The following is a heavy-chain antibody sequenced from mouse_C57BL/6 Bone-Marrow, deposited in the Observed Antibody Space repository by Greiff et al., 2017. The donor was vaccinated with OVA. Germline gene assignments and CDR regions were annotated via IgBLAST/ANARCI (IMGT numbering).Heavy chain of an antibody. CDR3: AREGDYGSSAGYYAMDY. CDR2: INPGSGGT. Sequence: VQLQQSGAELVRPGTSVKVSCKASGYAFTNYLIEWVKQRPGQGLEWIGVINPGSGGTNYNEKFKGKATLTADKSSSTAYMQLSILTSEDSAVYFCAREGDYGSSAGYYAMDYWGQGTSVTVSS. CDR1: GYAFTNYL. V-gene: IGHV1-54*01. D-gene: IGHD1-1*01. J-gene: IGHJ4*01.